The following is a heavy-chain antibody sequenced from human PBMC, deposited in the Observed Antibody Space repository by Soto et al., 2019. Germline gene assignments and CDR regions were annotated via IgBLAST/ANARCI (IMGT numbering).Heavy chain of an antibody. J-gene: IGHJ6*02. CDR2: IYYSGST. Sequence: QVRLQESGPGLVKPSETLSLSCLVSGDSVGNGPYYWSWIRQSPGEGLEWIAYIYYSGSTNVNPSLESRVNISLEMSKNPFFLELRSVTAADAAVYFCARVGSSCHSGGCYYYYGLGVWGQGTTVAISS. CDR1: GDSVGNGPYY. CDR3: ARVGSSCHSGGCYYYYGLGV. V-gene: IGHV4-61*01. D-gene: IGHD1-26*01.